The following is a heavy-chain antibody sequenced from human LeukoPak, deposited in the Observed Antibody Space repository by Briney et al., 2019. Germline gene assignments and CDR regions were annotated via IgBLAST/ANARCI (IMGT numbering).Heavy chain of an antibody. Sequence: ASVKVSCKASGYTFGSYYMHWVRQAPGQGLEWMGMINPSGGSTNYAQKFQGRVTVTRDTSTSTVYMELSSLRSEDTAVYYCAREGVLRYFDWLAYFDYWGQGTLVTVSS. CDR1: GYTFGSYY. D-gene: IGHD3-9*01. CDR2: INPSGGST. V-gene: IGHV1-46*01. J-gene: IGHJ4*02. CDR3: AREGVLRYFDWLAYFDY.